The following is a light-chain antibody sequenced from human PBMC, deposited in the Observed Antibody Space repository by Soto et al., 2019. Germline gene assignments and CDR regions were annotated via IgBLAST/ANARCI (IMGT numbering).Light chain of an antibody. Sequence: QSALTQPASVSGSLGQSITISCTGTISDVGGYNYVSWYQRHPGKAPKIMIYEVSNRPSGVSNRFSGSKSDNTASLTISGLQAEDEADYYCSSYTSGSTFVFGTGTKLTVL. V-gene: IGLV2-14*01. CDR1: ISDVGGYNY. J-gene: IGLJ1*01. CDR3: SSYTSGSTFV. CDR2: EVS.